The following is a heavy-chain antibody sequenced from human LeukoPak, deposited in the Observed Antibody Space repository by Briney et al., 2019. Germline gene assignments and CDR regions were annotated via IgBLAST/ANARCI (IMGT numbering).Heavy chain of an antibody. J-gene: IGHJ4*02. CDR3: ARVYCSVVVAATRGCYFDS. V-gene: IGHV1-8*01. D-gene: IGHD2-15*01. Sequence: ASVKVSCKASGYSFTNYDINWVRQATGQGLEWMGWMNPNSGNTGLAQKFQGRVTMTRNTSIITAHMELSSLTSEDTAVYYCARVYCSVVVAATRGCYFDSWGQGTLVTVSS. CDR1: GYSFTNYD. CDR2: MNPNSGNT.